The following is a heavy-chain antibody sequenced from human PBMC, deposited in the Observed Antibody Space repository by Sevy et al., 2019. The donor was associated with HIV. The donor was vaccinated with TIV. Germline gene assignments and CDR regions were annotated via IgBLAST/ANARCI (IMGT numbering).Heavy chain of an antibody. V-gene: IGHV4-39*01. CDR1: GGSISSSSYY. J-gene: IGHJ5*02. CDR2: IYYSGST. Sequence: SETLSLTCTVSGGSISSSSYYWGWIRQPPGKGLEWIGSIYYSGSTYYNPSLKSRVTISVDTSKNQFSLKLSSVTAADTAVYYCARLIGFRDTAMVHPFAWGQGTLVTVSS. CDR3: ARLIGFRDTAMVHPFA. D-gene: IGHD5-18*01.